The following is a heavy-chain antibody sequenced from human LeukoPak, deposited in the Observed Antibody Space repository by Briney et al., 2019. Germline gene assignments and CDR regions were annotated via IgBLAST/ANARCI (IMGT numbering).Heavy chain of an antibody. Sequence: SYISSSSSTIYYADSVKGRFTISRDNAKNSLYLQMNSLRAEDTAVYYCAREGPNDAFDIWGQGTMVTVSS. CDR2: ISSSSSTI. J-gene: IGHJ3*02. V-gene: IGHV3-48*01. CDR3: AREGPNDAFDI.